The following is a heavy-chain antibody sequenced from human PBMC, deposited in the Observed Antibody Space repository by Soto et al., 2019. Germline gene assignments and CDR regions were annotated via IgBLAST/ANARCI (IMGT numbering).Heavy chain of an antibody. V-gene: IGHV4-34*01. CDR1: GGSFSDYY. Sequence: QVQLQQWGAGLLKPSETLSLTCPVNGGSFSDYYWTWIRQPPGKGLEWIGEVNHGGSTHYNPSLMSRVAISVDTSKKQLCLNLTFVTAADTAVYYCAREWWSGSLIGGSLGGEGTLVTVSS. CDR3: AREWWSGSLIGGSL. CDR2: VNHGGST. D-gene: IGHD3-3*01. J-gene: IGHJ4*02.